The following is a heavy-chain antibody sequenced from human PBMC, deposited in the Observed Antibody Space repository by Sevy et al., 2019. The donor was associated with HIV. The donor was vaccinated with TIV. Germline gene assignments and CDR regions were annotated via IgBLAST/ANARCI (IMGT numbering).Heavy chain of an antibody. D-gene: IGHD6-19*01. V-gene: IGHV3-9*01. CDR2: ISWNSAFI. CDR1: GLSFDDYA. J-gene: IGHJ1*01. Sequence: GGSLRLSCAVYGLSFDDYAMHWVRQVPGKGLEWVACISWNSAFIGYADSVKGRYTISRDNAKNSLYLQINSLIPEDTALYYCVKDGGSGSGPSAEYFHHWGQGTLVTVSS. CDR3: VKDGGSGSGPSAEYFHH.